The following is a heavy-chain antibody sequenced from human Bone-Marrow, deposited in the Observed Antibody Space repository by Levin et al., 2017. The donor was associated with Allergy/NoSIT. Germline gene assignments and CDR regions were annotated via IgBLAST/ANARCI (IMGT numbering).Heavy chain of an antibody. V-gene: IGHV4-4*02. CDR1: GGSITSSNW. J-gene: IGHJ4*02. CDR2: IYPGGST. CDR3: ASDSDFDY. Sequence: SETLSLTCTVSGGSITSSNWWSWVRQPTGKGLEWIGEIYPGGSTNYNSSLKSRLTMSVDKSKNQFSLNLSSVTAADTALYFCASDSDFDYWGQGILVTVSS. D-gene: IGHD6-19*01.